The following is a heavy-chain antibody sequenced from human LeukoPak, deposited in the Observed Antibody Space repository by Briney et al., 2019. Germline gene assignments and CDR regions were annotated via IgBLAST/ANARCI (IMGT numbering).Heavy chain of an antibody. CDR2: IIPILGIA. Sequence: ASVKVSCKASGYTFTGYYMHWVRQAPGQGLEWMGRIIPILGIANYAQKFQGRVTITADKSTSTAYMELSSLRSEDTAVYYCARDQAGYDSSGYYDRFDYWGQGTLVTVSS. V-gene: IGHV1-69*04. D-gene: IGHD3-22*01. J-gene: IGHJ4*02. CDR1: GYTFTGYY. CDR3: ARDQAGYDSSGYYDRFDY.